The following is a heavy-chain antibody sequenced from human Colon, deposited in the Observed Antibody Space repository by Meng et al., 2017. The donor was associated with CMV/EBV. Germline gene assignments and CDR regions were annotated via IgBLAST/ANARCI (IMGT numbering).Heavy chain of an antibody. CDR3: ASYTWTQLCI. Sequence: GESLKISCAASGFTFSTYSMNWVRQAPGKGLEWVSSISSGSSDIDYADSVKGRFTISRDNAKNSLYLQINSLRAEDTAVYYCASYTWTQLCIWGQGTLVTVSS. D-gene: IGHD5-18*01. J-gene: IGHJ4*02. V-gene: IGHV3-21*01. CDR2: ISSGSSDI. CDR1: GFTFSTYS.